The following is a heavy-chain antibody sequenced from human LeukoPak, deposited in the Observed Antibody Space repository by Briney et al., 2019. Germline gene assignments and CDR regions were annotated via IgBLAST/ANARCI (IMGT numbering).Heavy chain of an antibody. V-gene: IGHV3-15*01. Sequence: GGSLRLSCAACGFTFSNAWMSWVRQAPGKGLEWVGRIKSKTDGGTTDYAAPVKGRFTISRDDSKNTLYLQMNSLKTEDTAVYYCTTDPPQTIFGVVITRGDAFDIWGQGTMVTVSS. CDR3: TTDPPQTIFGVVITRGDAFDI. J-gene: IGHJ3*02. CDR1: GFTFSNAW. CDR2: IKSKTDGGTT. D-gene: IGHD3-3*01.